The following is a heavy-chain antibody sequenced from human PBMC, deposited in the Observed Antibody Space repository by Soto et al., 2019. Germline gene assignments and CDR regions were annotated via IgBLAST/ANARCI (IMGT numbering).Heavy chain of an antibody. CDR2: ISYDASNK. D-gene: IGHD3-10*01. CDR1: GFTFSNYG. V-gene: IGHV3-30*03. J-gene: IGHJ4*02. CDR3: ATAWSYSHSYCDY. Sequence: HPGGSLRLSCAASGFTFSNYGMHWVRQAPGKGLEWVAVISYDASNKYYGDSVKGRFTISRDNSKNTLYLQMNSLRAEDTAVYYCATAWSYSHSYCDYWGQGTLVPVSS.